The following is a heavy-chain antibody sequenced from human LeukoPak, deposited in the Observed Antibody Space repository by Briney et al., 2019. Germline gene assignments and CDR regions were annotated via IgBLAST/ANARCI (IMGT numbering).Heavy chain of an antibody. CDR2: IYSGGST. Sequence: GGSLRLSCAASGVTVSSNYMSWVRQAPGKGLEWVSVIYSGGSTYYADSVMGRFTISRDNSKNTLYLQMSSLRAEDTAVYYCARLPCSSSWSTCDSWGQGTLVTVSS. V-gene: IGHV3-53*01. J-gene: IGHJ4*02. CDR3: ARLPCSSSWSTCDS. D-gene: IGHD6-13*01. CDR1: GVTVSSNY.